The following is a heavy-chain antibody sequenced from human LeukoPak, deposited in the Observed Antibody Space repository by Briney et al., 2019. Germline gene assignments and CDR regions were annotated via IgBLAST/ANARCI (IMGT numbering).Heavy chain of an antibody. D-gene: IGHD2-2*01. Sequence: GGSLRLSCAASGFTFSSYGMHWVRQAPGKGLEWVAVISYDGRNKYYADSVKGRFTISRDNSKNTLYLQMNSLRAEDTAVYYCAKAYNRGRGCSSTSCPIYYYYGMDVWGQGTTVTVSS. CDR2: ISYDGRNK. V-gene: IGHV3-30*18. CDR3: AKAYNRGRGCSSTSCPIYYYYGMDV. CDR1: GFTFSSYG. J-gene: IGHJ6*02.